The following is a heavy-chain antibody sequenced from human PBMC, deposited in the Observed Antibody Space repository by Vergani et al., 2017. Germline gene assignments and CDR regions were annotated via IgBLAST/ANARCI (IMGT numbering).Heavy chain of an antibody. D-gene: IGHD1-14*01. CDR2: ISSSSSYI. CDR3: ARVHGIGWFDP. V-gene: IGHV3-21*01. J-gene: IGHJ5*02. Sequence: EVQLVESGGGLVKPVGSLRLSCAASGFTFSSYSMNWVRQAPGKGLEWVSSISSSSSYIYYADSVKGRFTISRDNAKNSLYLQMNSLRAEDTAVYYCARVHGIGWFDPWGQGTLVTVSS. CDR1: GFTFSSYS.